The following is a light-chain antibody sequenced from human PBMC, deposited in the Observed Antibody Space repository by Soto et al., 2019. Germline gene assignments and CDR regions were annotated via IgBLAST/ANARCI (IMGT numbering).Light chain of an antibody. V-gene: IGKV3-15*01. CDR1: QSVGRT. J-gene: IGKJ2*01. Sequence: EIVMTQSPATLSVSPGERATLFCRASQSVGRTLAGYQQKPGQSPRLLVYGASTRANGTPARFSGSGSGTEFTLTISSLQSEDVAVYYCQQYNQWPPYTFGQGTNVEIK. CDR3: QQYNQWPPYT. CDR2: GAS.